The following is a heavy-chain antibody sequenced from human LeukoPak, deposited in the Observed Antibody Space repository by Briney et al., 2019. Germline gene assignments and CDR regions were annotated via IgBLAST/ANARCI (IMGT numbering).Heavy chain of an antibody. D-gene: IGHD2-21*02. J-gene: IGHJ4*02. V-gene: IGHV3-21*01. CDR3: ARAYCGGDCYYNTFDY. CDR2: ISSSSSYI. CDR1: GITFSSFA. Sequence: GGSLRLSCAASGITFSSFAMSWVRQAPGKGLEWVSSISSSSSYIYYADSVKGRFTISRDNAKNSLYLQMNSLRAEDTAVYYCARAYCGGDCYYNTFDYWGQGTLVTVSS.